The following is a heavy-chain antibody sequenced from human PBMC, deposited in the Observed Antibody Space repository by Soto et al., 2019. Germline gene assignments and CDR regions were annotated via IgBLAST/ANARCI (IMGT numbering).Heavy chain of an antibody. CDR2: INSDGSST. V-gene: IGHV3-74*01. D-gene: IGHD6-6*01. CDR3: VRDRYNRSSFAFDI. Sequence: GGSLRLSCAASGFTFSSYWMHWVRQAPGKGLVWVSRINSDGSSTSYADSVKVRFTISRDNAKNTLYLQMNRLRAEDTAVYYCVRDRYNRSSFAFDIWGQGKMVTGSS. J-gene: IGHJ3*02. CDR1: GFTFSSYW.